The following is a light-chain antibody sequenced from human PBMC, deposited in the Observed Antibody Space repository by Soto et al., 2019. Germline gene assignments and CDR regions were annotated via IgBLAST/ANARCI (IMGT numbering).Light chain of an antibody. Sequence: QSVLTQPPSASGSPGQSVTISCAGTSSDVGGYNLVSWYQQHPGKAPKLMIYEVIKRPSGVPDRFSGSKSGNTASLTVSGLHAEDEADYYCSSYSGSDNFVVFGGGTKRTVL. V-gene: IGLV2-8*01. CDR2: EVI. CDR1: SSDVGGYNL. J-gene: IGLJ2*01. CDR3: SSYSGSDNFVV.